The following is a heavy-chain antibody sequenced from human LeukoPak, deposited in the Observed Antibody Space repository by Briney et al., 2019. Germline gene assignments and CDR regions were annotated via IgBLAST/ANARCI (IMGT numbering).Heavy chain of an antibody. CDR1: GGTISSSSYY. D-gene: IGHD3-3*01. J-gene: IGHJ4*02. Sequence: SETLSLTCAVSGGTISSSSYYWGWIRQPPGKGLEWIGSIYYSGTTYYNPSLKSRVTISVDTSKSQFSLRLTSVTAADTAVYYCARHVRFLEWLSSYYFDYWGQGTLVTVSS. CDR3: ARHVRFLEWLSSYYFDY. CDR2: IYYSGTT. V-gene: IGHV4-39*01.